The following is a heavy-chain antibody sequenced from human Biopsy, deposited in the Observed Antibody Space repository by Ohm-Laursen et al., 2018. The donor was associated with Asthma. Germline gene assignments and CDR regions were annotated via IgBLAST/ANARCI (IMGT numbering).Heavy chain of an antibody. Sequence: SLRLSCAASGFTFSSYAISWVRQAPGKGLEWGSAISGSGGSTYYADSVKGRFTISRDNSKNTLYLQMNSLTPDDTAVYFCARDSLGISGTIYWYDWWGQGTLVTVSS. J-gene: IGHJ4*02. D-gene: IGHD1-7*01. CDR2: ISGSGGST. V-gene: IGHV3-23*01. CDR3: ARDSLGISGTIYWYDW. CDR1: GFTFSSYA.